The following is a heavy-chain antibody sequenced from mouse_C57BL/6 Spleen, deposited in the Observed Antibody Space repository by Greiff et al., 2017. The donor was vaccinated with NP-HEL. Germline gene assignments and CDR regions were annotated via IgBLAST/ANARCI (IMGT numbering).Heavy chain of an antibody. Sequence: EVQLVESGPGLVKPSQSLSLTCSVTGYSITSGYYWNWIRQFPGNKLEWMGYISYDGSNNYNPSLKNRISITRDTSKNQFFLKLNSVTTEDTATYYCAREEPSYAMDYWGQGTSVTVSS. CDR2: ISYDGSN. V-gene: IGHV3-6*01. J-gene: IGHJ4*01. CDR3: AREEPSYAMDY. CDR1: GYSITSGYY.